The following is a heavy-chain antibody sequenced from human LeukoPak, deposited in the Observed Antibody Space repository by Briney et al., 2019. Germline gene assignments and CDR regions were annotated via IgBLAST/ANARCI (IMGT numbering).Heavy chain of an antibody. Sequence: GGSLRLSCAASGFTFSSYSMNWVRQAPGKGLEWVSSISSSSSYIYYADSVKGRFTISRDNAKNSLYLQMNSLRAEDTAVYYCARAYGYCSGGSCYTPHGSYYHGMDVWGQGTTVTVSS. V-gene: IGHV3-21*01. J-gene: IGHJ6*02. CDR1: GFTFSSYS. D-gene: IGHD2-15*01. CDR3: ARAYGYCSGGSCYTPHGSYYHGMDV. CDR2: ISSSSSYI.